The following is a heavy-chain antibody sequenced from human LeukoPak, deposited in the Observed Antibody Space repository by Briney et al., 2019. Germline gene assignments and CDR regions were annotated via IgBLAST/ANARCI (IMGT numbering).Heavy chain of an antibody. D-gene: IGHD5-18*01. J-gene: IGHJ5*02. V-gene: IGHV3-7*03. CDR3: ASLDTAKQPLANH. CDR1: GLTVSNHW. Sequence: GGSLRLSCVASGLTVSNHWISWVRQAPGKGLEWVANIKQERGQEYYVDSVKGRFTISKDSAKNSLYLQMNSLRVEDTAMYYCASLDTAKQPLANHWGQGTLVTVSS. CDR2: IKQERGQE.